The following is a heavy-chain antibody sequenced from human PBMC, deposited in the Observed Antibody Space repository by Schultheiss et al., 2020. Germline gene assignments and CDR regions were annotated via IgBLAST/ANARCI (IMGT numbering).Heavy chain of an antibody. V-gene: IGHV3-7*03. Sequence: GGSLRLSCEASGFTFSGYYMTWVRQVPGKGLEWVANINTDGIETSYVDSVQGRFTISRDNANASVTLQMTGLRADDTAVYFCAREAARWFGTILGIDFWGQGMLVTVSS. D-gene: IGHD3-10*01. CDR2: INTDGIET. CDR3: AREAARWFGTILGIDF. J-gene: IGHJ4*02. CDR1: GFTFSGYY.